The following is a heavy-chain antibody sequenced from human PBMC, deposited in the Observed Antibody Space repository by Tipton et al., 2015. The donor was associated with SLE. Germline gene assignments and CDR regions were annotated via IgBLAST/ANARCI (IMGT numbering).Heavy chain of an antibody. J-gene: IGHJ3*02. D-gene: IGHD2-2*01. CDR3: ARGGYCSRTSCYQKGHDAFDI. V-gene: IGHV3-11*06. Sequence: SLRLSCAASGFTFRDYYMSWIRQAPGKGLEWVSFISSSSSYTNHADSVKGRFTVSRDNAKNSLYLQMNSLRAEDTAVYYCARGGYCSRTSCYQKGHDAFDIWGQGTMVTVSS. CDR2: ISSSSSYT. CDR1: GFTFRDYY.